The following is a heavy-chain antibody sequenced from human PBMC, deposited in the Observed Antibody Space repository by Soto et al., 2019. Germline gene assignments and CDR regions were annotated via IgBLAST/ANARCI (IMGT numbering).Heavy chain of an antibody. V-gene: IGHV4-4*02. CDR2: IYHSGST. J-gene: IGHJ4*02. CDR3: ASMAGIAVAGTDY. CDR1: GGSISSSNW. Sequence: NPSETLSLTCAVSGGSISSSNWWSWVRQPPGKGLEWIGEIYHSGSTNYNPSLKSRVTISVDKSKNQFSLKLSSVTAADTAVYYCASMAGIAVAGTDYWGQGTLVTVSS. D-gene: IGHD6-19*01.